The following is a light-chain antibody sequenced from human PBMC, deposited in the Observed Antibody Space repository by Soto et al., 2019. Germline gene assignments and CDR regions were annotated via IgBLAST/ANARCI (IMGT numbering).Light chain of an antibody. CDR3: SSYTSTTVV. CDR1: SSDVGGYNY. V-gene: IGLV2-14*03. J-gene: IGLJ2*01. Sequence: QSVLTQPASVSGSPGQSITISCTGTSSDVGGYNYVSWYQQHPDKAPKLMIYDVSNRPSGVSNRFSGSKSGNTASLTISGLQAEDEADYYCSSYTSTTVVFGGGTQLTVL. CDR2: DVS.